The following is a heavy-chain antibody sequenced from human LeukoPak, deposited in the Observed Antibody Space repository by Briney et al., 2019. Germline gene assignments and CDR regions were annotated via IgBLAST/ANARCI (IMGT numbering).Heavy chain of an antibody. CDR3: ARVWAYYYYGSGSIVDDAFDI. CDR2: INPNSGGT. D-gene: IGHD3-10*01. CDR1: GYTFTGYY. J-gene: IGHJ3*02. V-gene: IGHV1-2*02. Sequence: ASVKVSCKASGYTFTGYYMHWVRQAPGQGLEWMGWINPNSGGTNYAQKFQSRVTMTRDTSISTAYMELSRLRSDDTAVYYCARVWAYYYYGSGSIVDDAFDIWGQGTMVTVSS.